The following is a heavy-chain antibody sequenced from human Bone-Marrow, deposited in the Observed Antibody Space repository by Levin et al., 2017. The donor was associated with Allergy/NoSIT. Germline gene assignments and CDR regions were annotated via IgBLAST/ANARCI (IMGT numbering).Heavy chain of an antibody. J-gene: IGHJ4*02. Sequence: SCAASGFTFSSYGMHWVRQAPGKGLEWVAVISYDGSNKYYADSVKGRFTISRDNSKNTLYLQMNSLRAEDTAVYYCAKEEYDILTRRFYYFDYWGQGTLVTVSS. CDR1: GFTFSSYG. D-gene: IGHD3-9*01. CDR2: ISYDGSNK. V-gene: IGHV3-30*18. CDR3: AKEEYDILTRRFYYFDY.